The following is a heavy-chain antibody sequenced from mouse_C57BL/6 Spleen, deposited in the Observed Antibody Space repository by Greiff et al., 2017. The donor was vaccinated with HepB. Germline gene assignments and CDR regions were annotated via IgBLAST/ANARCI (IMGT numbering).Heavy chain of an antibody. CDR1: GYTFTGYW. CDR3: ESLWAYVDY. CDR2: ILPGSGST. J-gene: IGHJ2*01. Sequence: VQLQQSGAELMKPGASVKLSCKATGYTFTGYWIEWVKQRPGHGLEWIGEILPGSGSTNYNEKFKGKATLTADTYSNTAYMQLRRLTTEDSAIYDCESLWAYVDYWGQGTTLTVSS. V-gene: IGHV1-9*01. D-gene: IGHD6-2*01.